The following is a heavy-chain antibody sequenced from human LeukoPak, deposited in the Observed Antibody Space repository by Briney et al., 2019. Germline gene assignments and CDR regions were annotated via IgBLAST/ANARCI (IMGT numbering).Heavy chain of an antibody. V-gene: IGHV3-23*01. D-gene: IGHD3-10*01. CDR3: AKDIGSYYDY. Sequence: GGSLRLSCAASGFTLSSYAMSWVRQAPGKGLEWVSAISDSGNTYHADSVKGRFTISRDNSKNTLYLEMNSLRAEDTAVYYCAKDIGSYYDYWGQGILVTVSS. J-gene: IGHJ4*02. CDR2: ISDSGNT. CDR1: GFTLSSYA.